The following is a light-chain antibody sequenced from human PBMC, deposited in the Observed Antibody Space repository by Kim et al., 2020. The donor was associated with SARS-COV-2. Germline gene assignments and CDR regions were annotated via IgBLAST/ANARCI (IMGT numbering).Light chain of an antibody. V-gene: IGLV3-16*01. CDR2: KDK. CDR1: LLPKKY. CDR3: LSGDTNNTHRV. Sequence: SYELTQPPSVSVFPGEMARITCSGELLPKKYAYWYQQKPGHVPVLVIYKDKERPSGIPERFSGSSSGTIVTLTITGVQAEDEADYYCLSGDTNNTHRVFDGGTQLTVL. J-gene: IGLJ3*02.